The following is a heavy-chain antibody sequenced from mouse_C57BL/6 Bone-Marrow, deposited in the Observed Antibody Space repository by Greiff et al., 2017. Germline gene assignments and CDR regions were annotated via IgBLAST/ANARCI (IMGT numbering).Heavy chain of an antibody. CDR2: IYPGSGNT. J-gene: IGHJ2*01. Sequence: QVQLKQSGPELVKPGASVKISCKASGYSFTSYYIHWVKQRPGQGLEWIGWIYPGSGNTKYNEKFKGKATLTADTSSSTAYMQLSSLTSEDSAVYYCAEGLITTVVATGFDYWGQGTTLTVSS. CDR1: GYSFTSYY. D-gene: IGHD1-1*01. CDR3: AEGLITTVVATGFDY. V-gene: IGHV1-66*01.